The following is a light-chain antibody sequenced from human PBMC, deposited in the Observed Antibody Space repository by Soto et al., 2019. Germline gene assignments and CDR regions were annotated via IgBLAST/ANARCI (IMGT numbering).Light chain of an antibody. CDR3: SSYTSSSTLV. CDR1: SSDVGGYNY. CDR2: EVS. V-gene: IGLV2-14*01. J-gene: IGLJ1*01. Sequence: QSVLTQPASVSGSPGQSITISCTGTSSDVGGYNYVSWYQQHPGKAPKLMIYEVSNRPSGLSNRFSGSKSGNTASLTISGLQAEDEADYYCSSYTSSSTLVFGTGTKLTVL.